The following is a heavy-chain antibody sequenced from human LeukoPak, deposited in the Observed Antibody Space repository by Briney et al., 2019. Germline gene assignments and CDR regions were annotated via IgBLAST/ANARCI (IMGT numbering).Heavy chain of an antibody. V-gene: IGHV1-69*05. CDR2: IIPIFGTA. CDR1: GGTFSSYA. Sequence: SVKVSCKASGGTFSSYAISWVRQAPGQGLEWMGGIIPIFGTANYAQKFQGRVTITTDESTSTAYMELSSLRSEDTAVYYCASGDSGGYLKVSRNREDFDYWGQGTLVTVSS. J-gene: IGHJ4*02. CDR3: ASGDSGGYLKVSRNREDFDY. D-gene: IGHD1-26*01.